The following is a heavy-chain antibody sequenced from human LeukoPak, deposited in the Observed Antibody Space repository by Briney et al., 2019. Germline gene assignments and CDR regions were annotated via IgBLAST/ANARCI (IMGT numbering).Heavy chain of an antibody. CDR1: GGTFSSYA. Sequence: ASVKVSCKASGGTFSSYAISWVRQAPGQGLEWMGWISAYNGNTNYAQKLQGRVTMTTDTSTSTAYMELRSLRSDDTAVYYCARDRVRKATMGYWGQGTLVTVSS. CDR2: ISAYNGNT. V-gene: IGHV1-18*01. D-gene: IGHD3-10*01. CDR3: ARDRVRKATMGY. J-gene: IGHJ4*02.